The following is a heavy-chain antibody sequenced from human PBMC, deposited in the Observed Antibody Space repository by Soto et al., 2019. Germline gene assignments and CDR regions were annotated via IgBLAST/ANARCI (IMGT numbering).Heavy chain of an antibody. CDR3: ARGRYDYIWGSYRRSGYFDY. Sequence: QVQLQESGPGLVKPSQTLSLTCTVSDGSISSGGYYWSWIRQHPGKGLEWIGYIYYSGSTYYNPSLKSRVTISVDTSKNQFSLKLSSVTAADTAVYYCARGRYDYIWGSYRRSGYFDYWGQGTLVTVSS. CDR1: DGSISSGGYY. CDR2: IYYSGST. V-gene: IGHV4-31*03. J-gene: IGHJ4*02. D-gene: IGHD3-16*02.